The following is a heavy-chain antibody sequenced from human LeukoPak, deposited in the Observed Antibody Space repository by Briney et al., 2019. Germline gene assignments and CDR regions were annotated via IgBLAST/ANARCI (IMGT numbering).Heavy chain of an antibody. CDR3: ATPPPFFGVVPYYFDY. V-gene: IGHV1-24*01. D-gene: IGHD3-3*01. Sequence: ASVKVSCKVSGYTLTELSMHWVRQAPGKGLEWMGGFDPEDGETIYAQKFRGRVTMTEDTSTDTAYMELSSLRSEDTAVYYCATPPPFFGVVPYYFDYWGQGTLVTVSS. CDR1: GYTLTELS. J-gene: IGHJ4*02. CDR2: FDPEDGET.